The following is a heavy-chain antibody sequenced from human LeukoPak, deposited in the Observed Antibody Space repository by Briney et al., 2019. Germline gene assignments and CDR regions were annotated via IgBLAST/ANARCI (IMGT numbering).Heavy chain of an antibody. Sequence: GGSLRLSCAASGFTFSSYALSWVRQAPAKGLEWVSGITGSGGTTYYADSVKGRFTISRDNSKNTLYLQLNSLRAEDTAVYYCAKHTVPPYFDYWGQGTLVTVSS. J-gene: IGHJ4*02. CDR1: GFTFSSYA. D-gene: IGHD4-17*01. CDR3: AKHTVPPYFDY. CDR2: ITGSGGTT. V-gene: IGHV3-23*01.